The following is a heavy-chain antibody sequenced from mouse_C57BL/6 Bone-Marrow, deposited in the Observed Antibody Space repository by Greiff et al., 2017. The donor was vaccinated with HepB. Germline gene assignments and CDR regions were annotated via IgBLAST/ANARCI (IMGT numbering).Heavy chain of an antibody. CDR1: GFTFSSYG. Sequence: EVKLVESGGDLVKPGGSLKLSCAASGFTFSSYGMSWVRQTPDKRLEWVATISSGGSYTYYPDSVKGRVTISRDNAKNTLYLQMSSLKSEDTAMYYCARLRGYYYGSSYGYFDFWGTGTTVTVSS. J-gene: IGHJ1*03. V-gene: IGHV5-6*02. D-gene: IGHD1-1*01. CDR2: ISSGGSYT. CDR3: ARLRGYYYGSSYGYFDF.